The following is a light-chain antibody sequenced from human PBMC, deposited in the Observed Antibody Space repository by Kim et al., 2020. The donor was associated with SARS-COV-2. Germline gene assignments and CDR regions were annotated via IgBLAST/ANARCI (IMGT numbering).Light chain of an antibody. Sequence: EIVLTQSPGPLSLSPGERATLSCRASQSVSSSYLAWYQQKPGQAPRPLIYGASSRATGIPDRFSGSGSGTDFTLTISRLEPEDFAVYYCQQYGSSPRTFGQGTKLEI. CDR3: QQYGSSPRT. J-gene: IGKJ2*01. V-gene: IGKV3-20*01. CDR2: GAS. CDR1: QSVSSSY.